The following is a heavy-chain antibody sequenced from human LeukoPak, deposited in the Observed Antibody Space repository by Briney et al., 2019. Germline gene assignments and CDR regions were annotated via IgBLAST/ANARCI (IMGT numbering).Heavy chain of an antibody. Sequence: SETLSLTCTVSGGSISSYYWSWIRQPPGKGLEWIGYIYYSGSTYYNPSLPSRVTISLDTSKNQFSLKLSSVTAADTAVYYCARRVAVAANYFDSWVQGTLVTVSS. CDR3: ARRVAVAANYFDS. J-gene: IGHJ4*02. CDR1: GGSISSYY. V-gene: IGHV4-59*08. CDR2: IYYSGST. D-gene: IGHD6-19*01.